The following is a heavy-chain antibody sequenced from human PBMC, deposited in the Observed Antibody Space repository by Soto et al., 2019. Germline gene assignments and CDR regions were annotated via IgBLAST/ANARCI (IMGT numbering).Heavy chain of an antibody. Sequence: HPWGSLRLSCAASGFTFSSYAIIFVRHSACKGLEWVSAISGSGGSTYYADSVKGRFTISRDNSKNTLYLQMNSLRAEDTAVYYCAKEFWDYYDSSGYPDYWGQGTLVTVSS. V-gene: IGHV3-23*01. CDR3: AKEFWDYYDSSGYPDY. D-gene: IGHD3-22*01. CDR1: GFTFSSYA. CDR2: ISGSGGST. J-gene: IGHJ4*02.